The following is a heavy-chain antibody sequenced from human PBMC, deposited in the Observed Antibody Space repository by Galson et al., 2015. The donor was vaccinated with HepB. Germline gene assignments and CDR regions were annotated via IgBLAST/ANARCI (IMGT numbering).Heavy chain of an antibody. CDR1: GFTFSDYN. V-gene: IGHV3-48*02. CDR3: ARDSKYSYGSGPYYFYYYGMDV. CDR2: ITSSSDTI. J-gene: IGHJ6*02. D-gene: IGHD5-18*01. Sequence: SLRLSCAASGFTFSDYNMNWVRQAPGKGLQWVSYITSSSDTIYYADSVKGRFTISRDNAQSALYLQMNSLRDEDTAVYYCARDSKYSYGSGPYYFYYYGMDVWGQGTTVTVS.